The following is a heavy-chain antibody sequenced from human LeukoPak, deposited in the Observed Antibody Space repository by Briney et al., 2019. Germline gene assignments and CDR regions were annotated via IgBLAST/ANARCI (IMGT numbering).Heavy chain of an antibody. CDR3: ARGHGAGGSSDWFDP. CDR2: ISHSGNT. CDR1: GASITTTKW. Sequence: SETLSLTCAVSGASITTTKWWSWVRQPPGKGLEWIGEISHSGNTNYSPSLKSRVIISVDKSRNNFSLRLSSVTAADTAVYYCARGHGAGGSSDWFDPWAREPWSPSPQ. J-gene: IGHJ5*02. D-gene: IGHD3-10*01. V-gene: IGHV4-4*02.